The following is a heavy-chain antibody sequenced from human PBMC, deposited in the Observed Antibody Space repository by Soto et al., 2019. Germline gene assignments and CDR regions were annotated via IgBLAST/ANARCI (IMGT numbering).Heavy chain of an antibody. CDR1: GGSISSSSYY. D-gene: IGHD3-3*01. CDR2: IYYSGST. V-gene: IGHV4-39*07. CDR3: ARAITIFGVVTSVPLYYYGMDV. Sequence: SETLSLTCTVSGGSISSSSYYWGWIRQPPGKGLEWIGSIYYSGSTYYNPSLKSRVTISVDMSKNQFSLELSSVTAADTAVYYCARAITIFGVVTSVPLYYYGMDVWGQGTTVTVSS. J-gene: IGHJ6*02.